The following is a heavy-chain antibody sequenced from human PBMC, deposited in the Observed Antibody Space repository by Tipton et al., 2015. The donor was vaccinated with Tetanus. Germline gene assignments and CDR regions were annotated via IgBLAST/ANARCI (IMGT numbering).Heavy chain of an antibody. D-gene: IGHD6-13*01. CDR2: ISGSGGHI. V-gene: IGHV3-48*02. J-gene: IGHJ6*02. CDR1: GFTFSDYS. CDR3: ARDRRSYIASAGYGMDV. Sequence: SLRLSCVGSGFTFSDYSINWVHQAPGRGLEWVTFISGSGGHIYYADSVKGRFTVSRDNAKNSVYLQMSSLRDDDTAIYYCARDRRSYIASAGYGMDVWGQGTPVTASS.